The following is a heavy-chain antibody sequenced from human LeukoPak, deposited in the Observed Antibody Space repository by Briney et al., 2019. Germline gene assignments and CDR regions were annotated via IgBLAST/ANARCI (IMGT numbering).Heavy chain of an antibody. CDR3: ARGNSSGWYCDY. J-gene: IGHJ4*02. Sequence: SETLSLTCAVYGGSFSGYYWSWIRQPPGKGLEWIGEINHSGSTNYNPSLKSRVTIPVDTSKNQFSLKLSSVTAADTAVYYCARGNSSGWYCDYWGQGTLVTVSS. V-gene: IGHV4-34*01. CDR2: INHSGST. D-gene: IGHD6-19*01. CDR1: GGSFSGYY.